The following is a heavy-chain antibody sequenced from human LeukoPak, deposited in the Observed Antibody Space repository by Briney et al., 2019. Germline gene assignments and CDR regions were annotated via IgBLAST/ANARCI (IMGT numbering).Heavy chain of an antibody. CDR3: AKRPRDSTGYYLGAFDG. V-gene: IGHV3-23*01. Sequence: TGGSLRLSCAASGFTFSSYAMTWVRQAPGKGLEWVSAISASGGDTYYPDSVRGRFTISRDNSKNTLYLHMSSLRAEDTAVYFCAKRPRDSTGYYLGAFDGWGRGTTVTVSS. D-gene: IGHD3-22*01. CDR1: GFTFSSYA. CDR2: ISASGGDT. J-gene: IGHJ3*01.